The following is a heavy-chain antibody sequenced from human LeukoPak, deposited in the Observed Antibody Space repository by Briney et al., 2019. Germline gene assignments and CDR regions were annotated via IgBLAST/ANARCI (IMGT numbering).Heavy chain of an antibody. CDR3: TKRIDGAGSYYIDF. J-gene: IGHJ4*02. CDR2: IGGTDGTT. D-gene: IGHD3-10*01. CDR1: GFTFRNYV. Sequence: GGSLRLSCAASGFTFRNYVMNWVRQAPGKGLEWVSAIGGTDGTTFYAAFVKGRFTISRDNSRNTLYLQMNSLGAEDTAVYYCTKRIDGAGSYYIDFWGQGTVVTVSS. V-gene: IGHV3-23*01.